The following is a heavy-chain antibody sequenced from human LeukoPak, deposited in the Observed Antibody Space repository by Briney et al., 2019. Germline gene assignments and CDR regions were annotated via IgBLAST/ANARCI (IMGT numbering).Heavy chain of an antibody. V-gene: IGHV1-18*01. J-gene: IGHJ5*02. Sequence: ASVKVSCKSSGYTFTTNGISWVRQAPGQGLEWMGWISAYNGDTNYAQKLQGRVTMTTDTSTSTAYMELRSLRSDDTAVYYCARGEGSYPYNWFGPWGQGTLVTVSS. CDR2: ISAYNGDT. CDR1: GYTFTTNG. D-gene: IGHD1-26*01. CDR3: ARGEGSYPYNWFGP.